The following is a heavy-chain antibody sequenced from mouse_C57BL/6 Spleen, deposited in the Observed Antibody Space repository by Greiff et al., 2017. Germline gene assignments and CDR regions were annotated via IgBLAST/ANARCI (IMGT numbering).Heavy chain of an antibody. V-gene: IGHV6-6*01. D-gene: IGHD2-3*01. CDR2: IRNKANNHAT. J-gene: IGHJ3*01. CDR1: GFTFSDAW. Sequence: EVKLQESGGGLVQPGGSMKLSCAASGFTFSDAWMDWVRQSPEKGLEWVAEIRNKANNHATYYAESVKGRFTISRDDSKSSVYLQMNSLRAEDTGIYYCTRHDGYLAWFAYWGQGTLVTVSA. CDR3: TRHDGYLAWFAY.